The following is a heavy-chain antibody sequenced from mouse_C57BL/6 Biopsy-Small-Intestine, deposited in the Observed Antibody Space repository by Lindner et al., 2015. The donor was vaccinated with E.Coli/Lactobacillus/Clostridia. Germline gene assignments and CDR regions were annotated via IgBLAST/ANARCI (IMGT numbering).Heavy chain of an antibody. CDR3: ARRAYYYAMDY. D-gene: IGHD3-1*01. CDR2: INPYYGST. J-gene: IGHJ4*01. V-gene: IGHV1-39*01. Sequence: QLQESGAELVKPGASVKISCKASGYSFTGYNMNWVKQSHGKSLEWIGNINPYYGSTSYNQKFKGKATLTVDKSSSTAYMQLNSLTSEDSAVYYCARRAYYYAMDYWGQGTSVTVSS. CDR1: GYSFTGYN.